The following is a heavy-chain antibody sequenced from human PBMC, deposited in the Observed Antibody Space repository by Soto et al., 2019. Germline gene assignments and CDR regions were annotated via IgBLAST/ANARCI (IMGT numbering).Heavy chain of an antibody. CDR1: GYRFETYA. V-gene: IGHV1-18*01. CDR3: ARGHGAIRGALDV. CDR2: ISAYSVVT. Sequence: ASVKVSCKASGYRFETYAMTWVRQAPGQGLEWMGWISAYSVVTYSAQKFQDRLTMTKDTSTGTAYTELRSLTSDDTAVYYCARGHGAIRGALDVWGQGTTVIVSS. D-gene: IGHD1-26*01. J-gene: IGHJ6*02.